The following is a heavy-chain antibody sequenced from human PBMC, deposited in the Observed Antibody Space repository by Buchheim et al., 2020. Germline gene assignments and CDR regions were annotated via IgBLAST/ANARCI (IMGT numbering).Heavy chain of an antibody. D-gene: IGHD2-2*01. CDR1: GYTFTSYD. V-gene: IGHV1-8*01. CDR3: ARAIRGRWSSTSCRSYYYYYYMDV. Sequence: QVQLVQSGAEVKKPGASVKVSCKASGYTFTSYDINWVRQATGQGLEWMGWMNPNSGNTGYAQKFQGRVTMTRNTSISTAYMERRRLRSEDTAVYYCARAIRGRWSSTSCRSYYYYYYMDVWGKGTT. J-gene: IGHJ6*03. CDR2: MNPNSGNT.